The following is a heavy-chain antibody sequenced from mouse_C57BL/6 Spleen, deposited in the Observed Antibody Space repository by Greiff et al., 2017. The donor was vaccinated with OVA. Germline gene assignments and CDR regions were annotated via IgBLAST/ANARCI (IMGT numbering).Heavy chain of an antibody. CDR1: GYTFTSYW. D-gene: IGHD4-1*01. CDR3: APKLGRGFAY. V-gene: IGHV1-74*01. J-gene: IGHJ3*01. CDR2: IHPSDSDT. Sequence: QVQLKQPGAELVKPGASVKVSCKASGYTFTSYWMHWVKQRPGQGLEWIGRIHPSDSDTNYNQKFKGTATLTVNKYSSTAYMQLSSLTSEDSAVYYGAPKLGRGFAYWGQGTLVTVSA.